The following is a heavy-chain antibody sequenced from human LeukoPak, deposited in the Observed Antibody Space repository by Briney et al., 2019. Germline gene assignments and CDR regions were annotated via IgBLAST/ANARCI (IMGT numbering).Heavy chain of an antibody. CDR3: AKNPRVAPFDY. J-gene: IGHJ4*02. V-gene: IGHV3-48*03. CDR2: ISSSGSTI. CDR1: GFTFSSYE. D-gene: IGHD2-15*01. Sequence: PGGSLRLSCAASGFTFSSYEMNWVRQAPGKGLEWVSYISSSGSTIYYADSVKGRFTISRDNAKNSLYLQMNSLRAEDTAVYYCAKNPRVAPFDYWGQGTLVTVSS.